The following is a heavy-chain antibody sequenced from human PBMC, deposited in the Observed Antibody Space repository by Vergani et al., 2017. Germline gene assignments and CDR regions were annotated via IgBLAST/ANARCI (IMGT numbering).Heavy chain of an antibody. CDR1: GFTFSSYW. CDR2: VNSDGSST. D-gene: IGHD2-21*02. V-gene: IGHV3-74*01. CDR3: ASIYCGGDWFP. J-gene: IGHJ4*02. Sequence: EVQLVESGGGLVQPGGSLRLSCAASGFTFSSYWMHWVRQAPGKGLVWVSRVNSDGSSTSYADSVKGRFTISRDNAKNTLYLQMNSLRAEDTAVYYCASIYCGGDWFPWGQGTLVTVSS.